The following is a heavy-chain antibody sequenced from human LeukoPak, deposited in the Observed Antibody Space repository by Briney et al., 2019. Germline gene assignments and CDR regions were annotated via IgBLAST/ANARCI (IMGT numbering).Heavy chain of an antibody. J-gene: IGHJ4*02. CDR2: INHSGST. Sequence: SETLSLTCAVYGGSFSGYYWSWIRQPPGKGLEWIGEINHSGSTNYNPSLKSRVTISVDTSKNQFSLKLSSVTAADTAVYYCARNRAWGSSSWPRSDYFDYWGQGTLVTVSS. CDR1: GGSFSGYY. V-gene: IGHV4-34*01. D-gene: IGHD6-13*01. CDR3: ARNRAWGSSSWPRSDYFDY.